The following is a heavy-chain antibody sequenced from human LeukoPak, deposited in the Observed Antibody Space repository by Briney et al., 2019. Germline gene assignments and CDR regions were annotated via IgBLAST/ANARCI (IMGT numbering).Heavy chain of an antibody. V-gene: IGHV3-23*01. CDR3: AKDTEIIAVAGHYDY. CDR2: ISGSGGST. Sequence: GGSLRLSCAASGFTFSSYAMSWVRQAPGKGLEWVSAISGSGGSTYYADPVKGRFTISRDNSKNTLYLQMNSLRAEDTAVYYCAKDTEIIAVAGHYDYWGQGTLVTVSS. J-gene: IGHJ4*02. D-gene: IGHD6-19*01. CDR1: GFTFSSYA.